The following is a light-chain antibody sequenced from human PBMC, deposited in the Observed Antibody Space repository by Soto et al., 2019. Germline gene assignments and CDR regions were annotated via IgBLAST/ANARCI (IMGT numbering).Light chain of an antibody. CDR1: QTISTY. CDR3: KQSYGLPPVT. V-gene: IGKV1-39*01. Sequence: DIQMTQSPSSLSASVGDRVTITCRASQTISTYLNWYQQHPGKAPKLLIYTASKLESGVPSRFSSSGSGTDFTLTICSLQPEDFASYYCKQSYGLPPVTFGGGTKVEIK. CDR2: TAS. J-gene: IGKJ4*01.